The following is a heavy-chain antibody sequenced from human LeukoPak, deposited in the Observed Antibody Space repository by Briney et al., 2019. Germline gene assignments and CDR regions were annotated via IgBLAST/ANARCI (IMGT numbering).Heavy chain of an antibody. D-gene: IGHD3-10*01. CDR3: ARGGSYGSGSYYNVIRWPLDY. V-gene: IGHV4-39*01. CDR1: GGSISSSSYY. J-gene: IGHJ4*02. CDR2: IYYSGST. Sequence: SETLSLTCTVSGGSISSSSYYWGWIRQPPGKGLEWIGSIYYSGSTYYNPSLKSRVTISVDTSKNQFSLKLSSVTAADTAVYYCARGGSYGSGSYYNVIRWPLDYWGQGTPVTVSS.